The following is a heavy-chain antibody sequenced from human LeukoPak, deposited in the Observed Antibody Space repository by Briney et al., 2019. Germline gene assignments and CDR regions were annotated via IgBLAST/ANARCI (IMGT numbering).Heavy chain of an antibody. Sequence: ASVKLSCKASGYTFADYHMHWVRQAPGQGLELMGIINPSSAGTSYAQNFQGRVAVTRDTSTSTVYVEVSSLTSEDTVVYYCAREGDVYSFDYWGQGTLVTVSS. D-gene: IGHD5-24*01. CDR3: AREGDVYSFDY. V-gene: IGHV1-46*01. CDR2: INPSSAGT. CDR1: GYTFADYH. J-gene: IGHJ4*02.